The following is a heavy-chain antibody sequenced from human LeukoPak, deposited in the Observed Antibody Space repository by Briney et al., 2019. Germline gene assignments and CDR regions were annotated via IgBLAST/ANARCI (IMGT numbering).Heavy chain of an antibody. CDR1: GGSIYSPNW. CDR3: ASRDDSGPY. Sequence: SATLSLTCVVSGGSIYSPNWWTWVRQPPGKGLEWIGEVSHTGRTNYQPSLQSRVTISLDESKNHFSLRVTSMTAADTAVYYCASRDDSGPYWGQGTLVTVSS. V-gene: IGHV4/OR15-8*01. J-gene: IGHJ4*02. D-gene: IGHD4-17*01. CDR2: VSHTGRT.